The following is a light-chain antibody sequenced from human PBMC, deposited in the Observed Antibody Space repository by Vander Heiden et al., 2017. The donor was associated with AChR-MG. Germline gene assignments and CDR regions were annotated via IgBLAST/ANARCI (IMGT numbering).Light chain of an antibody. CDR3: QQSDSTPST. V-gene: IGKV1-39*01. CDR1: QSISSY. J-gene: IGKJ2*02. Sequence: DFQITQPPSPLSASVGDRVTITCRARQSISSYLNWYQQKPGKAPKLLIYAASSLQSGVPSRFSGSGSGTDFTLTISSLQPEDFATYYCQQSDSTPSTFGQGTKLEIK. CDR2: AAS.